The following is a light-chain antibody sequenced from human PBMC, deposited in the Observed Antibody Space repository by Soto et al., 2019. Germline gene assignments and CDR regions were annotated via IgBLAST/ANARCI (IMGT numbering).Light chain of an antibody. Sequence: DIQMTQSPPSLSASVGDRVTITCRASQTISSYLNWYQQKPGKAPKLLIYAASTLQSGVPSRFSGNGSGTDFTLTISSLQPEDFATYYCQQSHGIPYTFGQGTKLESK. J-gene: IGKJ2*01. CDR2: AAS. V-gene: IGKV1-39*01. CDR3: QQSHGIPYT. CDR1: QTISSY.